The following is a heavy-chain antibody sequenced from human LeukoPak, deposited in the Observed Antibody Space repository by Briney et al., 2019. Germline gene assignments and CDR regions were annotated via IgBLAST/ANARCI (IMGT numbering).Heavy chain of an antibody. D-gene: IGHD1-26*01. CDR1: GFTFSSYN. J-gene: IGHJ3*02. CDR3: ARDCGSHDAFDI. Sequence: GGSLRLSCAASGFTFSSYNMNWVRQAPGKGLEWVSSISRSGSYIYYADSVKGRFTISRDNAKNSLFLQVNSLRAEDTVVFYCARDCGSHDAFDIWGQGTMVTVSS. CDR2: ISRSGSYI. V-gene: IGHV3-21*01.